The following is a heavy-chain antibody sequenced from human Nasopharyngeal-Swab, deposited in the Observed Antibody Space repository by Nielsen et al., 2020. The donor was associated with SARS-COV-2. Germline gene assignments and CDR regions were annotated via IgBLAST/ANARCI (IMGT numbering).Heavy chain of an antibody. CDR3: ARPYDSSGYYSPGYMDV. V-gene: IGHV3-21*01. D-gene: IGHD3-22*01. J-gene: IGHJ6*04. Sequence: GESLKISCAASGFTFSDYSMNWVRQAPGKGLEWVSSISSSSSYIYYADSVKGRFTISRDNAKNSLYLQMNSLRAEDTAVYYCARPYDSSGYYSPGYMDVWGKGTTVTVSS. CDR1: GFTFSDYS. CDR2: ISSSSSYI.